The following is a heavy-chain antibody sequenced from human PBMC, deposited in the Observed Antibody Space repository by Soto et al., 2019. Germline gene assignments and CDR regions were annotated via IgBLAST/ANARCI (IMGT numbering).Heavy chain of an antibody. D-gene: IGHD6-6*01. CDR2: ISSNGFVT. CDR3: ARRARPDFYYMDV. Sequence: EVQLAESGGGLAQPGGSLRLPCAASGFTLSGYAMDWVRQAPGKGLAYVSVISSNGFVTYYANSVQGRFTISKDNSKNTVYLQMGSLRPEDMAVYYCARRARPDFYYMDVWGKGTTVTVSS. CDR1: GFTLSGYA. V-gene: IGHV3-64*01. J-gene: IGHJ6*03.